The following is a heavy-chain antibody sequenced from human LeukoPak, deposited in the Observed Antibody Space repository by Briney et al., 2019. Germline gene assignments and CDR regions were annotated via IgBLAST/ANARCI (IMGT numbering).Heavy chain of an antibody. CDR1: GGSFSGYY. J-gene: IGHJ4*02. CDR2: INHSGST. V-gene: IGHV4-34*01. D-gene: IGHD5-24*01. Sequence: PSETLSLTCAVYGGSFSGYYWSWIRQPPGKGLEWIGEINHSGSTNYNPSLKSRVTISVDTSKNQFSLKLSPVTAADTAVYYCARDGYNGFDYWGQGTLVTVSS. CDR3: ARDGYNGFDY.